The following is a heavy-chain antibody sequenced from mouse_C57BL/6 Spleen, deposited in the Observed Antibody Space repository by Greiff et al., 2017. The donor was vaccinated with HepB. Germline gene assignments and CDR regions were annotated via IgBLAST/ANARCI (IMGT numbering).Heavy chain of an antibody. V-gene: IGHV3-6*01. Sequence: DVKLQESGPGLVKPSQSLSLTCSVTGYSITSGYYWNWIRQFPGNKLEWMGYISYDGSNNYNPSLKNRISITRDTSKNQFFLKLNSVTTEDTATYYCARGNYDYDNYAMDYWGQGTSVTVSS. CDR1: GYSITSGYY. J-gene: IGHJ4*01. CDR2: ISYDGSN. D-gene: IGHD2-4*01. CDR3: ARGNYDYDNYAMDY.